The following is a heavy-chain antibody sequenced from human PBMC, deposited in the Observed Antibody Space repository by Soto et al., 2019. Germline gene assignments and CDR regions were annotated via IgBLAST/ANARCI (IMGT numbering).Heavy chain of an antibody. D-gene: IGHD6-13*01. J-gene: IGHJ4*02. CDR1: GGTFSSYA. Sequence: ASVKVSCKASGGTFSSYAISWVRQAPGQGLEWMGGIIPVFGTANYAQKFQGRVTITADESTSTAYMELSSLRSEDTAVYYCARPAAPTMYSSSWYVFDYWGQGTLVTVSS. V-gene: IGHV1-69*13. CDR3: ARPAAPTMYSSSWYVFDY. CDR2: IIPVFGTA.